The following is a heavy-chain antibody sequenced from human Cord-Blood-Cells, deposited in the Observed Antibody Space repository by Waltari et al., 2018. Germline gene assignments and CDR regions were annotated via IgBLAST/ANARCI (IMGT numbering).Heavy chain of an antibody. CDR3: ASGYCSSTSCPMKDY. V-gene: IGHV3-9*01. J-gene: IGHJ4*02. Sequence: EVQLVESGGGLVQPGRSLRLSCAASGFTFDDYAMHWVRQAPGKGLEWVSGISWNSGSIGYADSVKRRFSISRGNATNSLYLQMNSLRAEDTALYYCASGYCSSTSCPMKDYWGQGTLVTVSS. CDR2: ISWNSGSI. D-gene: IGHD2-2*01. CDR1: GFTFDDYA.